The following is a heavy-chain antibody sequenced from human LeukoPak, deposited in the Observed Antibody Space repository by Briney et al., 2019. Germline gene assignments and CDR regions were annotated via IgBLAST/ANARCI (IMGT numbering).Heavy chain of an antibody. Sequence: ASVKVSCKTSGYTFTSYDINWVQQAPGQGLEWMGWMSPNSGYIGIAQKFKGRVTMATSTSISTAHMELSSLRSEDAAVYYCATSRFCSDGVCPFDYWGQGTLVTVSS. J-gene: IGHJ4*02. CDR2: MSPNSGYI. V-gene: IGHV1-8*01. CDR3: ATSRFCSDGVCPFDY. D-gene: IGHD3-3*01. CDR1: GYTFTSYD.